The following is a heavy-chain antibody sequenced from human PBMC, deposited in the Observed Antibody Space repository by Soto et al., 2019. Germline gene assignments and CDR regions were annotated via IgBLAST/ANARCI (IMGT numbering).Heavy chain of an antibody. CDR3: AADATAWQQMVPSDY. D-gene: IGHD2-8*01. CDR2: IAVGSGYT. V-gene: IGHV1-58*01. Sequence: SVKVSCKASGFTFTSSAFQWVRQARGRRLEWIGWIAVGSGYTNYAQRFQDRVTLTRDMSTATTYMELSRLTSEDTAIYYCAADATAWQQMVPSDYWGQGTLVTVSS. CDR1: GFTFTSSA. J-gene: IGHJ4*02.